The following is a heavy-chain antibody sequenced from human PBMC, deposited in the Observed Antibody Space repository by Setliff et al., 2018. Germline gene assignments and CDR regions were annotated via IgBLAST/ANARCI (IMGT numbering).Heavy chain of an antibody. D-gene: IGHD5-18*01. Sequence: ASVKVSCKTSGFSFTSFGFSWVRQAPGQGLEWMGGTIPIFGTTDYAQKFQGRVTIITDDSTSTAFMQLSSLTSEDTAVYYCVREGVDTRSSTDYRYYMDVWGKGTTVTVSS. J-gene: IGHJ6*03. CDR1: GFSFTSFG. V-gene: IGHV1-69*05. CDR2: TIPIFGTT. CDR3: VREGVDTRSSTDYRYYMDV.